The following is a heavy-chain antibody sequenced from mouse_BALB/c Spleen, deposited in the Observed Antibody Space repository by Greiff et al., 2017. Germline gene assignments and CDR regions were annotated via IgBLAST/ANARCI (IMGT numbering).Heavy chain of an antibody. CDR3: TSMITKDAMDY. D-gene: IGHD2-4*01. V-gene: IGHV1-5*01. CDR1: GYSFTSYW. CDR2: IYPGNSDT. J-gene: IGHJ4*01. Sequence: EVQLQESGTVLARPGASVKMSCKASGYSFTSYWMHWVKQRPGQGLEWIGAIYPGNSDTSYNQKFKGKAKLTAVTSASTAYMELSSLTNEDSAVYYCTSMITKDAMDYWGQGTSVTVSS.